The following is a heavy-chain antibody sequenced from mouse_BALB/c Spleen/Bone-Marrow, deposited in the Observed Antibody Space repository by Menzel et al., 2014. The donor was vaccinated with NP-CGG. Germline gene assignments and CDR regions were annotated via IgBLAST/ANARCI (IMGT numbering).Heavy chain of an antibody. CDR3: ARLNYYGNLFV. CDR1: GFDFSRYW. D-gene: IGHD1-1*01. V-gene: IGHV4-1*02. Sequence: VKVVESGGGLVQPGGSLKLSCATSGFDFSRYWMSWVRQAPGKGLGWIGEINPDSSTINYTPSLKDKFIISRDNAKNTLYLQMSKVRSEDTALYYCARLNYYGNLFVWGAGTTVTVSS. CDR2: INPDSSTI. J-gene: IGHJ1*01.